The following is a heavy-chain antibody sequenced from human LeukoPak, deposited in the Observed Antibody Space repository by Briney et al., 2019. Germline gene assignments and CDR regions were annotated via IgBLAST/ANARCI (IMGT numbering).Heavy chain of an antibody. Sequence: ASVKVSCKSSGYSFISYYIHWVRQAPGQGLEWMGIIDPSGGSTSYAQKFQGRVAMTRDTSTNTVYMELSRLTSEDTAVHYCTRNHDPGDYWGQGTLVAVSS. CDR1: GYSFISYY. J-gene: IGHJ4*02. CDR2: IDPSGGST. CDR3: TRNHDPGDY. D-gene: IGHD1-14*01. V-gene: IGHV1-46*01.